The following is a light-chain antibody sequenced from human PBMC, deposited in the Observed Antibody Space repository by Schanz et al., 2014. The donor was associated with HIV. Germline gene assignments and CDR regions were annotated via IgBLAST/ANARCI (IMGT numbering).Light chain of an antibody. V-gene: IGLV6-57*04. CDR1: SGSIASAY. CDR3: HSSDAADPGV. CDR2: END. J-gene: IGLJ3*02. Sequence: NFMLTQPHSVSESPGKTVIISCTRSSGSIASAYVQWYQQRPGSVPTTLIYENDQRHSGVPDRFSGSIDSSSNSASLTISGLETDDEADYFCHSSDAADPGVFGGGTKLTVL.